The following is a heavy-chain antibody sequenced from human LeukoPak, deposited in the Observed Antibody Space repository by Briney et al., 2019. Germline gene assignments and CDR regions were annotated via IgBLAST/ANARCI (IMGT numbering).Heavy chain of an antibody. CDR2: INHSGST. D-gene: IGHD2-2*01. V-gene: IGHV4-34*01. CDR1: GGSFSGYY. CDR3: ARVLSIVVVPGATFWFDP. Sequence: PSETLSLTCAVYGGSFSGYYWSWIRQPPGKGLEWIGEINHSGSTNYNPSLKSRVTTSVDTSKNQFSLKPSSVTAADTAVYHCARVLSIVVVPGATFWFDPWGQGTLVTVSS. J-gene: IGHJ5*02.